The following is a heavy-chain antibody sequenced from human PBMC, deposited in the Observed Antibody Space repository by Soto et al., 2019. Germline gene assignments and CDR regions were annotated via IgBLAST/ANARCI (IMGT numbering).Heavy chain of an antibody. CDR3: TRPANPSFRFDY. CDR1: GWRSPSCW. CDR2: IYPRDSDT. V-gene: IGHV5-51*01. D-gene: IGHD1-26*01. Sequence: ISGEACGWRSPSCWCARERQMPGKGLEWVGLIYPRDSDTRYSPSFQGQVTISVDKSVNTAYLRWSSLKASDTFIYYCTRPANPSFRFDYWGQG. J-gene: IGHJ4*02.